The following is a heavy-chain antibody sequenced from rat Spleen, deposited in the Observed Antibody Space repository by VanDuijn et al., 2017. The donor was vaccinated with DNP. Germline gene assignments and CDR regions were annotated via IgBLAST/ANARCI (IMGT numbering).Heavy chain of an antibody. CDR3: ARPDY. CDR2: ISSDGTRI. Sequence: EVQLVESGGGLVQPGRSMKLSCVASGFTFSHYYMAWVRQAPTTSLEWVATISSDGTRIYYRDSVKGRFTISRDNAKNTLYLQMDSLKSEDTATYYCARPDYWGQGVMVTVSS. CDR1: GFTFSHYY. J-gene: IGHJ2*01. V-gene: IGHV5-25*01.